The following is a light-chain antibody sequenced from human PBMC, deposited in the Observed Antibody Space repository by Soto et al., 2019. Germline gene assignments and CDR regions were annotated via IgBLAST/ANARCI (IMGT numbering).Light chain of an antibody. V-gene: IGLV2-14*01. CDR2: EVS. J-gene: IGLJ1*01. Sequence: QSALTQPASVSGSPGQSSTISFTGTSSDVGGYNYVSWYQQHPGKAPKLIIYEVSNRPSGVSNRFSGSKSGNTASLTISGLQAEDEADYYCCSYAGRTTYVFGTGTKVTVL. CDR1: SSDVGGYNY. CDR3: CSYAGRTTYV.